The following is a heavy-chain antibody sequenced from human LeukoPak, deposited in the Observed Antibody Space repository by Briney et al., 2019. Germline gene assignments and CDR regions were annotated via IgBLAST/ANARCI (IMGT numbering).Heavy chain of an antibody. V-gene: IGHV3-23*01. CDR2: LSGSGGNT. D-gene: IGHD3-10*01. CDR3: AKGGRYGPGILFDY. J-gene: IGHJ4*02. CDR1: GFTFSSYA. Sequence: PGGSLRLSCAASGFTFSSYAMSWVRQTPGKGLEWVSALSGSGGNTYYADSVKGRFTISRDNSKNTLYLQMNSLRAENTAVYYCAKGGRYGPGILFDYWGQGTLVTVSS.